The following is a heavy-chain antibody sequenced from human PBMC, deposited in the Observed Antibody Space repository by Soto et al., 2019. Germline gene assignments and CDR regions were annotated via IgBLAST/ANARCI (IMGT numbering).Heavy chain of an antibody. Sequence: PGGSLRLSCAASGFPFSIYWMNWVRQAPGKGLEWVANINQDGSETYYVDSVKGRFTISRDNAKNSLYLQMNRLRAEDTAVYYCARDVEKRRNFDFWIGSLYWGQGALVTVSS. CDR2: INQDGSET. V-gene: IGHV3-7*01. D-gene: IGHD3-3*01. CDR3: ARDVEKRRNFDFWIGSLY. CDR1: GFPFSIYW. J-gene: IGHJ4*02.